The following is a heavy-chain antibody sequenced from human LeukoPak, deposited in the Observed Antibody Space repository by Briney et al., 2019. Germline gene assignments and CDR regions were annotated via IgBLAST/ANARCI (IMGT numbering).Heavy chain of an antibody. CDR1: GGSISSGSYY. V-gene: IGHV4-61*02. Sequence: PSETLSLTCTVSGGSISSGSYYWSWIRQPAGKGLPWIGRIYTSGSTNYNPSLKSRVTISVDTSKNQFSLKLSSVTAADTAVYYCARGGYSGYDFDPWGQGTLVTVSS. D-gene: IGHD5-12*01. CDR2: IYTSGST. J-gene: IGHJ5*02. CDR3: ARGGYSGYDFDP.